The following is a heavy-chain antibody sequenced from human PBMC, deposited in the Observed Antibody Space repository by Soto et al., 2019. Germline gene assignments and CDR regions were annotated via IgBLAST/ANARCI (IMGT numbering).Heavy chain of an antibody. Sequence: QVTLKESGPVLVKPTETLTLTCTVSGFSLSNVKVGVSWIRQPPGKALEWLAHIFSNDDKSYSASLNNRLTISKDTSKSQVVLTLTNMDPVDTGTYYCARTGPWFGEFLEAFDIWGQGTMVTVSS. V-gene: IGHV2-26*01. CDR2: IFSNDDK. J-gene: IGHJ3*02. CDR3: ARTGPWFGEFLEAFDI. CDR1: GFSLSNVKVG. D-gene: IGHD3-10*01.